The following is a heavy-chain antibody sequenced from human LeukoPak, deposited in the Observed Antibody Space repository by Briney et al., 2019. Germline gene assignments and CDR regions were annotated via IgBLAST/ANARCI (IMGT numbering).Heavy chain of an antibody. CDR3: ARVTDCGGGSCYSHNWFDP. V-gene: IGHV4-31*03. D-gene: IGHD2-15*01. Sequence: SETLSLTCTVSGGSISSGGYYWSWIRQHPGKGLEWIGYIYYSGSTYYNPSLKSRVTISVDTSKNQFSLKLSSVTAADTAVYYCARVTDCGGGSCYSHNWFDPWGQGTLVTVSS. J-gene: IGHJ5*02. CDR1: GGSISSGGYY. CDR2: IYYSGST.